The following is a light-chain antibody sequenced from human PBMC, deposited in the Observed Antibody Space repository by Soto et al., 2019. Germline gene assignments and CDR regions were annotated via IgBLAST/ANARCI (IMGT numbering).Light chain of an antibody. J-gene: IGLJ1*01. CDR2: GNS. CDR1: SSNIGAGYD. V-gene: IGLV1-40*01. Sequence: QSVLTQPPSVSGAPGQRVTISCTGSSSNIGAGYDVHWYQQLPGTAPKLLIYGNSNRPSGVPDRFSGSKSGTSASLAITGLQPEDEADYYCQSYDSSLSGRVFGTGTKLTVL. CDR3: QSYDSSLSGRV.